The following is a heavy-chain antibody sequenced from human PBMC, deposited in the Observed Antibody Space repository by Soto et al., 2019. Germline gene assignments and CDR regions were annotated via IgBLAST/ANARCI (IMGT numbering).Heavy chain of an antibody. CDR3: ARYYDFWSGYYTGMDV. Sequence: QVQLVQSGAEVKKPGASVKVSCKASGYTFTSYDINWVRQATGQGLERMGWMNPNSGNTGYAQKFQGRVTMTRNTSISTAYMELSSLRSEDTAVYYCARYYDFWSGYYTGMDVWGKGATVTVSS. CDR2: MNPNSGNT. CDR1: GYTFTSYD. J-gene: IGHJ6*04. D-gene: IGHD3-3*01. V-gene: IGHV1-8*01.